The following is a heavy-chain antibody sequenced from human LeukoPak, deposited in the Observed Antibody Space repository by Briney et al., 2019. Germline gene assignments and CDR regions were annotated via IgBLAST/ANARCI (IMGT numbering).Heavy chain of an antibody. CDR3: ARRRHNFDFYDV. D-gene: IGHD3-3*01. J-gene: IGHJ3*01. Sequence: SEILSLTCTVSGDSIIPNIYWWDWVRLPPGKGLECIGATFYTGRTFYSPSLKSRVTISVDTSKNQFSLDLSSATAADTAVYYCARRRHNFDFYDVWGQGTRVTVSS. V-gene: IGHV4-39*01. CDR2: TFYTGRT. CDR1: GDSIIPNIYW.